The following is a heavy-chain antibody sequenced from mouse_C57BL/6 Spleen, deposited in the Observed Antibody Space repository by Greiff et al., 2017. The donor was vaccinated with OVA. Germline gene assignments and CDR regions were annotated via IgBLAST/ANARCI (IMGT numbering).Heavy chain of an antibody. J-gene: IGHJ2*01. Sequence: DVHLVESGGDLVKPGGSLKLSCAASGFTFSSYGMSWVRQTPDKRLEWVATISSGGSYTYYPDSVKGRFTISRDNAKNTLYLQMRSLKSEDTAMYYCARADYYGSSYGDRGYFDYWGQGTTLTVSS. D-gene: IGHD1-1*01. CDR3: ARADYYGSSYGDRGYFDY. CDR1: GFTFSSYG. V-gene: IGHV5-6*01. CDR2: ISSGGSYT.